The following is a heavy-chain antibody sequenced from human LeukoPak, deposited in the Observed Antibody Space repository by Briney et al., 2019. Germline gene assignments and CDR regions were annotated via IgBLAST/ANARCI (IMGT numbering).Heavy chain of an antibody. CDR1: GFTLDDYA. Sequence: GRSLRLSCAASGFTLDDYAMHWVRQAPGKGLEWVSGICWNSGSIGYADSVKGRFTISRDNAKNSLYLQMNSLRAEDTALYYCAKDMLRFLGGGMDVWGQGTTVTVSS. V-gene: IGHV3-9*01. J-gene: IGHJ6*02. D-gene: IGHD3-3*01. CDR3: AKDMLRFLGGGMDV. CDR2: ICWNSGSI.